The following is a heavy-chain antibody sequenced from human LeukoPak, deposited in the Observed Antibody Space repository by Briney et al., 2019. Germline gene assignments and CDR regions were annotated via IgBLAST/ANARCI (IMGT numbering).Heavy chain of an antibody. J-gene: IGHJ5*02. CDR1: GYSFTSYW. D-gene: IGHD3-10*01. CDR3: ARENSNYGSDNWFDP. CDR2: IYPGDPDT. Sequence: GESLKISCKGSGYSFTSYWIGWVRQMPGKGLEWMGIIYPGDPDTRYSPSFQGQVTISADKSISTAYLQWSSLKASDTAMYYCARENSNYGSDNWFDPWGQGTLVTVSS. V-gene: IGHV5-51*01.